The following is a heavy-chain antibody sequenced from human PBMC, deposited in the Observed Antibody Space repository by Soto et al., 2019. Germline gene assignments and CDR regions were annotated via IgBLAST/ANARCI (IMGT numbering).Heavy chain of an antibody. CDR2: ISGSGGST. CDR1: GFTFSSYA. D-gene: IGHD6-19*01. Sequence: GGSLRLPWAASGFTFSSYAMSWVRQAPGKGLEWVSAISGSGGSTYYADSVKGRFAISRDNSKNTLYLQMNSLRAEDTAVYYCALGSGIAVAGPIDYWGQGTLVT. J-gene: IGHJ4*02. CDR3: ALGSGIAVAGPIDY. V-gene: IGHV3-23*01.